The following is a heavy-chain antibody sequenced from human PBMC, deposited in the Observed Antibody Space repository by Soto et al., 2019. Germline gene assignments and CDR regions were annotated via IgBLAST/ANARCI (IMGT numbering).Heavy chain of an antibody. CDR3: ARNYDFWSGYYGFDP. J-gene: IGHJ5*02. V-gene: IGHV1-18*01. Sequence: ASVKVSCKASGGTFSSYTISWVRQAPGQGLEWMGRIIPILGNTNYAQKLQGRVTMTTDTSTSTAYMELRSLRSDDTAVYYCARNYDFWSGYYGFDPWGQGTLVTVSS. D-gene: IGHD3-3*01. CDR2: IIPILGNT. CDR1: GGTFSSYT.